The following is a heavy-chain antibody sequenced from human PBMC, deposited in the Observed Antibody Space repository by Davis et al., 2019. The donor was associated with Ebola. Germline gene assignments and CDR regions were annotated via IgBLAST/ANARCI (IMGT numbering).Heavy chain of an antibody. Sequence: GESLKIPCAASGFVFRNYVMSWVRQAPGKGLEWVSTLGTSADTYYADSVKGRFTISRDKSKNSLYLQMNSLRDEDTAVYYCARVPAQPVAGTRDYYYNYGMDVWGQGTTVTVSS. CDR2: LGTSADT. V-gene: IGHV3-23*01. CDR1: GFVFRNYV. CDR3: ARVPAQPVAGTRDYYYNYGMDV. J-gene: IGHJ6*02. D-gene: IGHD6-19*01.